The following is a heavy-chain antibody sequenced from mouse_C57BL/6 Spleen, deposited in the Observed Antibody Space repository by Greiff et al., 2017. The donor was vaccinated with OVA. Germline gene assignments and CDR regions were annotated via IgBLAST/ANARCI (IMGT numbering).Heavy chain of an antibody. CDR2: IYPGDGDT. Sequence: QVQLQQSGPELVKPGASVKISCKASGYAFSSSWMNWVKQRPGKGLEWIGRIYPGDGDTNSNGKFKGKAKLTADKSSSTAYTHLSSLTSEDSAVYFCASELKLLLWYFDVGGTGTRSPSPQ. CDR1: GYAFSSSW. CDR3: ASELKLLLWYFDV. J-gene: IGHJ1*03. V-gene: IGHV1-82*01. D-gene: IGHD1-1*01.